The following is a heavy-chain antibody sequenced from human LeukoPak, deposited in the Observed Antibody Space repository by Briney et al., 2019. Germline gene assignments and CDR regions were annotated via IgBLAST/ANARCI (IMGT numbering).Heavy chain of an antibody. D-gene: IGHD6-19*01. CDR1: GFNFGSYS. J-gene: IGHJ4*02. Sequence: GGSLRLSCAASGFNFGSYSMHWVRQAPGKGLEWVAVISYDGNNKYYADSVKGRFTISRDNAKNSLYLQMNSLRAEDTAVYYCAKKRVAVAGTHYFDYWGQGTLVTVSS. CDR3: AKKRVAVAGTHYFDY. V-gene: IGHV3-30-3*02. CDR2: ISYDGNNK.